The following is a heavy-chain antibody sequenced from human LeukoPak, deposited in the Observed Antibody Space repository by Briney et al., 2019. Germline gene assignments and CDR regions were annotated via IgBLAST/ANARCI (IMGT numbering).Heavy chain of an antibody. Sequence: GGSPRLSCAASGFTFSYYWMHWVRQAPGKGLVWVSRIDSDGIYTTYADSVKGRFTISRDNAKNTLFLQMNSLRAEDTAVYYCASRKLGNDYWGQGTLVTISS. CDR3: ASRKLGNDY. CDR2: IDSDGIYT. J-gene: IGHJ4*02. V-gene: IGHV3-74*01. CDR1: GFTFSYYW. D-gene: IGHD7-27*01.